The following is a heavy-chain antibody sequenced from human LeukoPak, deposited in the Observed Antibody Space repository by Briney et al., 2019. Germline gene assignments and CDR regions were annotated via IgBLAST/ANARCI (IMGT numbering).Heavy chain of an antibody. Sequence: ASVKVSCKASGYIFTGYYMHWVRQAPGQGLEWMGWINPNSGDTNYAQKFQGRVTMTRDTSVSTAYMELSRLRSEDTAVYYCARSLSGYLTPYYYYYMDVWGKGTTVTVSS. CDR3: ARSLSGYLTPYYYYYMDV. V-gene: IGHV1-2*02. CDR1: GYIFTGYY. CDR2: INPNSGDT. J-gene: IGHJ6*03. D-gene: IGHD5-12*01.